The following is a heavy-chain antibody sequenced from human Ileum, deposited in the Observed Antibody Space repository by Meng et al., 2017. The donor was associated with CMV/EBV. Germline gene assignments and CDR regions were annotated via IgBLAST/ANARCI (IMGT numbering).Heavy chain of an antibody. CDR3: ARDGLSGRYFDY. Sequence: QVQLVQSGSEMKKPGASVKVSCKASGYTLTRYEMKWVRQAPGQRPEWMGWIDTNTGNPTYAQGFTGRFVFSLDISVSTTYLQISSLKAEDTAVYYCARDGLSGRYFDYWGRGTLVTVSS. CDR1: GYTLTRYE. D-gene: IGHD1-26*01. V-gene: IGHV7-4-1*02. J-gene: IGHJ4*02. CDR2: IDTNTGNP.